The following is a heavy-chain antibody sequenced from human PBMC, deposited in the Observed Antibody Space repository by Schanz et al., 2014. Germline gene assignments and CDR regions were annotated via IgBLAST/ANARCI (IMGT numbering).Heavy chain of an antibody. D-gene: IGHD6-13*01. J-gene: IGHJ4*02. Sequence: EVQLLESGGGLVQPGGSLRLSCAASGFTFGDYAMTWVRQAPEKGLEWVSAINTGVNTYYADSVRGRFTMSRDNSKNTLYLQMTSLRAGDAAVYYCARGLIAAAGGAFDYWGQGTLVAVSA. CDR1: GFTFGDYA. CDR2: INTGVNT. CDR3: ARGLIAAAGGAFDY. V-gene: IGHV3-23*01.